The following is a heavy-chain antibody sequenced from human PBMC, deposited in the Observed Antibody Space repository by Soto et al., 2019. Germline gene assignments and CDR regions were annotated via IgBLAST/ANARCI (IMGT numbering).Heavy chain of an antibody. CDR1: GGSISSGGYY. CDR2: IYYSGST. Sequence: SETLSLTCTVSGGSISSGGYYWSWIRQHPGKGLEWIGYIYYSGSTYYNPSLKSRVTISVDTSKNQFSLKLSSVTAADTAVYYCVRSVILSGGSYKGLIRLHYFDTWGPGTLVTVSS. V-gene: IGHV4-31*03. D-gene: IGHD3-3*01. J-gene: IGHJ4*02. CDR3: VRSVILSGGSYKGLIRLHYFDT.